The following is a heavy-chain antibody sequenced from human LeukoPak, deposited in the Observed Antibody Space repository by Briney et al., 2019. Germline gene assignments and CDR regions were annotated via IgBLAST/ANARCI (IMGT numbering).Heavy chain of an antibody. Sequence: SETLSLTCAVYGGSFSGYYWSWIRQPPGKGLEWIGYIYYSGGTNYNPPLKSRVTISVDTSKNQFSLKLSSVTAADTAVYYCASQYCSSTSCPGAIDYWGQGTLVTVSS. CDR2: IYYSGGT. J-gene: IGHJ4*02. D-gene: IGHD2-2*01. V-gene: IGHV4-59*12. CDR1: GGSFSGYY. CDR3: ASQYCSSTSCPGAIDY.